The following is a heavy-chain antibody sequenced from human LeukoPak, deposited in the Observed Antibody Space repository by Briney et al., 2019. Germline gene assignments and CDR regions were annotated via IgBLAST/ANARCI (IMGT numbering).Heavy chain of an antibody. J-gene: IGHJ3*02. Sequence: ASVKVSCKASGYTFTSYYMHWVRQAPGQGLEWMGIINPSGGSTSYAQKFQGRVTMTRDTSTSTVYMELSSLRSEDTAVYYCARVGHYYDSSGYYLDAFDIWGQGTMVTVSS. CDR1: GYTFTSYY. D-gene: IGHD3-22*01. V-gene: IGHV1-46*01. CDR2: INPSGGST. CDR3: ARVGHYYDSSGYYLDAFDI.